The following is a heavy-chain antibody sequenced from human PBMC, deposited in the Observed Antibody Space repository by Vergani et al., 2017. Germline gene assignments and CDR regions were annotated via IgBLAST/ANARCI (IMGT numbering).Heavy chain of an antibody. CDR2: TRNKANSYTT. V-gene: IGHV3-72*01. CDR3: ARAASIVGATTTSYYYYYMDV. D-gene: IGHD1-26*01. CDR1: GFTFSDHY. J-gene: IGHJ6*03. Sequence: EVQLVESGGGLVQPGGSLRLSCAASGFTFSDHYMDWVRQAPGKGLEWVGRTRNKANSYTTEYAASVKGRFTISRDDSKNSLYLQMNSLKTEDTAVYYCARAASIVGATTTSYYYYYMDVWGKGP.